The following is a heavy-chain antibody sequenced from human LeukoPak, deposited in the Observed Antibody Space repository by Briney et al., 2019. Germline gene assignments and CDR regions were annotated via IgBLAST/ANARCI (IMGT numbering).Heavy chain of an antibody. D-gene: IGHD6-13*01. V-gene: IGHV4-59*08. Sequence: PSETLSLTCTVSGGSISSYYWSWIRQPPGKGLEWIGYIYYSGSTNYNPSLKSRVTISADTSKNQFSLKLSSVTAADTAVYYCARQSPYSSSWSGWFDPWGQGTLVTVSS. CDR2: IYYSGST. CDR3: ARQSPYSSSWSGWFDP. J-gene: IGHJ5*02. CDR1: GGSISSYY.